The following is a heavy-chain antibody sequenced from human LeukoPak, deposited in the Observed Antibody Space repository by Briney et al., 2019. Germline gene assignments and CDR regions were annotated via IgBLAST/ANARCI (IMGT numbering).Heavy chain of an antibody. CDR1: GFTFSSYA. D-gene: IGHD3-10*01. CDR2: IFGSGGSA. J-gene: IGHJ4*02. Sequence: GGSLRLSCTASGFTFSSYAMYWVRQAPGKGLEWVSGIFGSGGSAHYADSVKGRFTISRDNAKNSLYLQMNSLRAEDTAVYYCATGPVRRGDYWGQGTLVTVSS. V-gene: IGHV3-23*01. CDR3: ATGPVRRGDY.